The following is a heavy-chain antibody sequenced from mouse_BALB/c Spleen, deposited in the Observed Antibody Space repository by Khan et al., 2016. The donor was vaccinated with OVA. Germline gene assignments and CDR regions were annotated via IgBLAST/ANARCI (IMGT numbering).Heavy chain of an antibody. CDR1: GHTFTNFG. V-gene: IGHV9-3-1*01. CDR3: ARSPYFSYAIDY. CDR2: INTYTGEP. D-gene: IGHD2-10*01. J-gene: IGHJ4*01. Sequence: QIQLVQSGPELKKPGETVKISCKASGHTFTNFGMNWVKQAPGKGLKWMGWINTYTGEPTYADDFNGRFAFSLEASASTAYLQINNLTNEDTATYFCARSPYFSYAIDYWGQGTSVTVSA.